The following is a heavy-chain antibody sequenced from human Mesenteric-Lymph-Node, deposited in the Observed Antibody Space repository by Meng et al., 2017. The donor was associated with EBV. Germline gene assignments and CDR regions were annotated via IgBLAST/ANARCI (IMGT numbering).Heavy chain of an antibody. CDR3: ARISDYDSSGLDY. Sequence: QVHVGQSGGEMRTPGASGKASCKASGYTFTNFGITWVRQAPGQGLEWLGWISAYNSNTDYAQSLQGRVIMTKDTSTSTAYMDLRSLRPDDTAVYYCARISDYDSSGLDYWGQGTLVTVSS. D-gene: IGHD3-22*01. CDR1: GYTFTNFG. V-gene: IGHV1-18*01. J-gene: IGHJ4*02. CDR2: ISAYNSNT.